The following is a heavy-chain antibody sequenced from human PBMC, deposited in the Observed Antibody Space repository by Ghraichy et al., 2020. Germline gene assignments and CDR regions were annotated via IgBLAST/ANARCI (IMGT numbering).Heavy chain of an antibody. J-gene: IGHJ3*01. CDR1: GFTFSIYW. CDR2: IKQDGSEK. D-gene: IGHD4-17*01. Sequence: GGSLRLSCAASGFTFSIYWMSWVRQAPGKGLEWVANIKQDGSEKYYVDSVKGRFTISRDNAKNSLYLQMNSLRAEDTAVYYCARAGAGDYCDYVEAFDLWGQGPMVPVSS. V-gene: IGHV3-7*01. CDR3: ARAGAGDYCDYVEAFDL.